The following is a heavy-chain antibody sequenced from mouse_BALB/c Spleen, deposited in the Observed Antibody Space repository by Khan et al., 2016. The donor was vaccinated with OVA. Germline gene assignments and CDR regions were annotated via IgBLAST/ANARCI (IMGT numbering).Heavy chain of an antibody. CDR1: GFTFSSFG. Sequence: EVMLVESGGGLVQPGGSRKLSCAASGFTFSSFGMHWVRQAPKKGLEWVAYISSGSSTIYYVDTVKGRFTISRDIPKNTLFLQMTSLRSEDTAMYYCARSGGNFHWYFDVWGAGTSVTVSS. CDR2: ISSGSSTI. D-gene: IGHD2-1*01. CDR3: ARSGGNFHWYFDV. J-gene: IGHJ1*01. V-gene: IGHV5-17*02.